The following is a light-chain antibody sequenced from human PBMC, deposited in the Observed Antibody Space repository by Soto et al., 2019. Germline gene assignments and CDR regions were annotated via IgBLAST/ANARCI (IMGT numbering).Light chain of an antibody. CDR1: QSISSR. J-gene: IGKJ1*01. Sequence: IQMTQSPSTLSASVGDRVTITCRASQSISSRLAWYQQKPGKAPKLLIYAASTLQGGVPSRFSGSGSGTGFTLTISSLQPEDCATYYCLQDYNYPWTFGQGTKVDIK. CDR2: AAS. V-gene: IGKV1-6*01. CDR3: LQDYNYPWT.